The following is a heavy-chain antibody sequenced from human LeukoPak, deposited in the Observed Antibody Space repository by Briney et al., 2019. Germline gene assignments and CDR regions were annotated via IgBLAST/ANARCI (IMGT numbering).Heavy chain of an antibody. V-gene: IGHV4-31*11. CDR3: ARDYCSGGSCYPHY. Sequence: PSQTLSLTCAVSGGSISSGGYYWSWIRQHPGKGLEWIGYIYYSGSTYYNPSLKSRVTISVDTSKNQFSLKLSSVTAADTAVYYCARDYCSGGSCYPHYWGQGTLVTVSS. J-gene: IGHJ4*02. D-gene: IGHD2-15*01. CDR1: GGSISSGGYY. CDR2: IYYSGST.